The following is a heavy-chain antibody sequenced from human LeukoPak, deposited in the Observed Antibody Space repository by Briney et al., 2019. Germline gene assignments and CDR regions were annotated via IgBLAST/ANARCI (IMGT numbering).Heavy chain of an antibody. J-gene: IGHJ4*02. CDR3: ARAHEVGDY. Sequence: GGSLRLSCAASGFTLSNYSMNWVRQAPGKGLEWVSSISTSSSYIYYADSVRGRFTISRDNAKNSLYLQMNNLRAEDTAVYYCARAHEVGDYWGQGTLVTVSS. CDR1: GFTLSNYS. V-gene: IGHV3-21*01. D-gene: IGHD1-26*01. CDR2: ISTSSSYI.